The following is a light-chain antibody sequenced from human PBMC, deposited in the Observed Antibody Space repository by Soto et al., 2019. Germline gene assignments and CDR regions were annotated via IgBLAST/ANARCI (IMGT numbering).Light chain of an antibody. Sequence: DIHMTQSASSLSASVGYRFTITCQASQDISNYLNWYQQKPGKAPKLLIYDASNLETGVPSRFSGSGSGTDFTFTISSLQPEDIATYYCQQYDNLPITFGQGTRLEIK. J-gene: IGKJ5*01. CDR2: DAS. CDR3: QQYDNLPIT. V-gene: IGKV1-33*01. CDR1: QDISNY.